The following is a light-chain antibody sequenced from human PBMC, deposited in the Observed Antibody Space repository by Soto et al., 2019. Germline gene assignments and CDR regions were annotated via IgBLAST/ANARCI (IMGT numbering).Light chain of an antibody. J-gene: IGKJ4*01. V-gene: IGKV3-11*01. Sequence: VLKQSPATLSLSPGERATLSCKASQSVNTYLAWYQQRPGQAPRLLIYDASNRAAGIPARFSGSGSGTDFTLTLSSRELEDFAVYYCHQRQNWLPLTFGGGSVVEIK. CDR1: QSVNTY. CDR3: HQRQNWLPLT. CDR2: DAS.